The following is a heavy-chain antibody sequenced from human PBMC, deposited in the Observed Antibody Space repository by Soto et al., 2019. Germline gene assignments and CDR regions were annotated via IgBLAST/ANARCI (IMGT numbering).Heavy chain of an antibody. Sequence: GASVKVSCKASGYTFTSYGISWVRQAPGQGLEWMGWISAYNGNTNYAQKLQGRVTMTTDTSTSAAYMELRSLRSDDTAVYYCARDRPDFWSGRTYGMDVWGQGTTVTAP. D-gene: IGHD3-3*01. CDR3: ARDRPDFWSGRTYGMDV. V-gene: IGHV1-18*01. J-gene: IGHJ6*02. CDR1: GYTFTSYG. CDR2: ISAYNGNT.